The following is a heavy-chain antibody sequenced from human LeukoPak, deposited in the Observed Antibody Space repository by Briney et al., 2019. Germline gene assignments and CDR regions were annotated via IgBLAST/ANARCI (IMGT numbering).Heavy chain of an antibody. CDR2: IAVGSGNT. CDR1: GVTFVGSA. D-gene: IGHD3-22*01. CDR3: AAVPLTYYGDYYYYGMDV. V-gene: IGHV1-58*01. J-gene: IGHJ6*02. Sequence: GASVKVPCKVSGVTFVGSAVQGVRKTRGLEWKGWIAVGSGNTNYAQKFQERVTFTRDMSTSTAYMELSSLRSEDTAVYYCAAVPLTYYGDYYYYGMDVWGQGTTVTVSS.